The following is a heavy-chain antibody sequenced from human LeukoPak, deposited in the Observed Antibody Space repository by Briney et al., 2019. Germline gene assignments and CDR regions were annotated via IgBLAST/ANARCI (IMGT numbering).Heavy chain of an antibody. J-gene: IGHJ5*02. CDR3: AREQSYGEVNWFDP. CDR2: ISYDGSNK. CDR1: GFTFSSYS. V-gene: IGHV3-30*03. D-gene: IGHD1-26*01. Sequence: GGSLRLSSAASGFTFSSYSMNWVRQAPGKGLEWVAVISYDGSNKYYADSVKGRFTISRDNSKNTLYLQMNSLRAEDTAVYYCAREQSYGEVNWFDPWGQGTLVTVSS.